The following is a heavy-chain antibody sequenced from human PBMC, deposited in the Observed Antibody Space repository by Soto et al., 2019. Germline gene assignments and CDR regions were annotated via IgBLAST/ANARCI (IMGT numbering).Heavy chain of an antibody. D-gene: IGHD6-13*01. Sequence: SVTLSLTCTVSGGSISSIIYYWGWIRQPPGKGLEWIGEIYHGGSTNYNPSLKSRVTISVDKSKNQFSLRLGSVTAADTSVYYCARSPRSIAAGGIDYWGQGILVTVSS. CDR3: ARSPRSIAAGGIDY. V-gene: IGHV4-61*05. CDR2: IYHGGST. CDR1: GGSISSIIYY. J-gene: IGHJ4*02.